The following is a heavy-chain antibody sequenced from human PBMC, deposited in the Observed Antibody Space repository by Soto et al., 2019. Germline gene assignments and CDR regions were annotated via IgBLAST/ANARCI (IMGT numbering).Heavy chain of an antibody. CDR2: ISWNSGSI. V-gene: IGHV3-9*01. CDR1: GFTFDDYA. J-gene: IGHJ3*02. D-gene: IGHD3-10*01. Sequence: GGSLRLSCAASGFTFDDYAMHWVRQAPGKGLEWVSGISWNSGSIGYADSVKGRFTISRDNAKNSLYLQMNSLRAEDTALYYCAKGGYGSGSYDAFDIWGQGTMVTVPS. CDR3: AKGGYGSGSYDAFDI.